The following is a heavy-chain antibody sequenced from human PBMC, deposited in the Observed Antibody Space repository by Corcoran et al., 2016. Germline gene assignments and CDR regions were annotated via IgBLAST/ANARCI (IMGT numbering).Heavy chain of an antibody. D-gene: IGHD5-12*01. CDR2: INSDGSST. J-gene: IGHJ6*02. Sequence: EVQLVESGGGLVQPGGSLRLSCAASGFTFSSYWMHWVRQAPGKGLVWVSRINSDGSSTSYADSVKGRFTISRDNAKNTLYLQMNSLRAEDTAVYYCAREGKRWLQFRYYYGMDVWGQGTTVTVSS. V-gene: IGHV3-74*01. CDR1: GFTFSSYW. CDR3: AREGKRWLQFRYYYGMDV.